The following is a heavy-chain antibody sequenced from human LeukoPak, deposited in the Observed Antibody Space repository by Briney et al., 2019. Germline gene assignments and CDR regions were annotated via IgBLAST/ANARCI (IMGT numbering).Heavy chain of an antibody. V-gene: IGHV3-23*01. CDR1: GSTFSSYA. CDR2: ISGSGGST. J-gene: IGHJ4*02. D-gene: IGHD4-17*01. Sequence: GGSLRLSCAASGSTFSSYAMSWVRQAPGKGLEWVSAISGSGGSTYYADSVKGRFTISRDNSKNTLYLQMNSLRAEDTAVYYCAKDPIMTTVTGFDYWGQGTLVTVSS. CDR3: AKDPIMTTVTGFDY.